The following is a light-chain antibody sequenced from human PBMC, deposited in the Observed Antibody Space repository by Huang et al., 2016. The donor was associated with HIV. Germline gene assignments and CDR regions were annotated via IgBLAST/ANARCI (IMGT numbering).Light chain of an antibody. CDR2: GTS. CDR1: QGIGNS. Sequence: DIQMTQSPSSLSASVGDRVTITCRASQGIGNSLAWYQQKPGKAPRLLLDGTSTLESGVPSRFSGSGSGTHYTLTIKTLQPEDLASYYCQQYHSLPWTFGQGTKVEIK. J-gene: IGKJ1*01. CDR3: QQYHSLPWT. V-gene: IGKV1-NL1*01.